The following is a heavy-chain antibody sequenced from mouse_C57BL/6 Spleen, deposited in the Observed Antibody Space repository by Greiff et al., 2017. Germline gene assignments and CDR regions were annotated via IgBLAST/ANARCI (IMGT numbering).Heavy chain of an antibody. CDR2: IDPSDSET. CDR3: ARVGDDYDEGFAY. CDR1: GYTFTSYW. D-gene: IGHD2-4*01. J-gene: IGHJ3*01. Sequence: QVQLQQPGAELVRPGSSVKLSCKASGYTFTSYWMHWVKQRPIQGLEWIGNIDPSDSETHYNQKFKDKATLTVDKSSSTAYMQLSSLTSEDSAVYYCARVGDDYDEGFAYWGQGTLVTVSA. V-gene: IGHV1-52*01.